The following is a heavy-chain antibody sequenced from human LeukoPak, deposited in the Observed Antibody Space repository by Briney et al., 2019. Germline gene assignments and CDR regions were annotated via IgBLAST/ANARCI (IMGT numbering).Heavy chain of an antibody. V-gene: IGHV1-46*01. J-gene: IGHJ2*01. Sequence: ASVKVSCKASGYTFTSYYMHWVRQSPGQGLEWMGIIIPSGGSTSYAQKFQGRVTMTRDMSTSTVYMELTSLRCEDTAVYYCARASNQLRFRYFDLWGRGTLVTVSS. CDR2: IIPSGGST. CDR1: GYTFTSYY. CDR3: ARASNQLRFRYFDL. D-gene: IGHD2-2*01.